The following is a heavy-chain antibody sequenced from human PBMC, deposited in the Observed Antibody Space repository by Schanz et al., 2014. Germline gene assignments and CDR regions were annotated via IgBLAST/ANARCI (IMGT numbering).Heavy chain of an antibody. V-gene: IGHV1-18*01. CDR1: GYIFINSG. D-gene: IGHD3-9*01. CDR2: ISVYNHNK. Sequence: QVHLVQSGPEVKKPGATVKVSCKASGYIFINSGISWVRQAPGQGLEWMGWISVYNHNKEYDQKFQGRVTMTTDTSTSTAYMELRSLRSDDTAVYYCARDAADFYDILTEEDYWGQGTLVTVSS. J-gene: IGHJ4*02. CDR3: ARDAADFYDILTEEDY.